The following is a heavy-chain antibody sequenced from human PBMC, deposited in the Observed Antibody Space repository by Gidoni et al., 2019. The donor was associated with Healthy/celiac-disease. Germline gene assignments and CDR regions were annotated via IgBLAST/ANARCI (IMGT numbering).Heavy chain of an antibody. CDR2: IIPIFGTA. D-gene: IGHD2-15*01. Sequence: QVQLVQSGAEVKKPGSSVKVSCKASGGTFSSYAISWGRQAPGQGLEWMGGIIPIFGTANYAQKFQGRVTITADESTSTAYMELSSLRSEDTAVYYCATYCSGGSCYSFDYYYYGMDVWGQGTTVTVSS. V-gene: IGHV1-69*01. CDR3: ATYCSGGSCYSFDYYYYGMDV. J-gene: IGHJ6*02. CDR1: GGTFSSYA.